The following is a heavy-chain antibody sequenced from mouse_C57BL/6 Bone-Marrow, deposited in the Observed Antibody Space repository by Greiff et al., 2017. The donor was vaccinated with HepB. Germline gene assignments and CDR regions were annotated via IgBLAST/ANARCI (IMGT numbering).Heavy chain of an antibody. V-gene: IGHV1-50*01. J-gene: IGHJ1*03. CDR3: AKSYSYYYGSSWYFDV. CDR2: IDPSDSYT. CDR1: GYTFTSYW. D-gene: IGHD1-1*01. Sequence: QVQLQQPGAELVKPGASVKLSCKASGYTFTSYWMQWVKQRPGQGLEWIGEIDPSDSYTSYNQKFKGKATLTVDTSSSTAYMQLSSLTSEDSAVYYCAKSYSYYYGSSWYFDVWGTGTTVTVSS.